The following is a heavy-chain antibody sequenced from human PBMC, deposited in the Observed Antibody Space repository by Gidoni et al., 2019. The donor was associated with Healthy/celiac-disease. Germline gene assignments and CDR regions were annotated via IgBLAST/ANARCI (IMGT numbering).Heavy chain of an antibody. D-gene: IGHD3-10*01. V-gene: IGHV1-69*01. Sequence: KVKKPGSSVKVSCKASGGTFSSYAISWVRQAPGQGLEWMGGIIPIFGTANYAQKFQGRVTITADESTSTAYMELSSLRSEDTAVYYCARDVVVRGVIQNWFDPWGQGTLVTVSS. J-gene: IGHJ5*02. CDR1: GGTFSSYA. CDR2: IIPIFGTA. CDR3: ARDVVVRGVIQNWFDP.